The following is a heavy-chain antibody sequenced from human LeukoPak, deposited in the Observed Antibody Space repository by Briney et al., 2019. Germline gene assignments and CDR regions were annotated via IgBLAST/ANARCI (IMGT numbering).Heavy chain of an antibody. CDR2: ISYDGSNK. D-gene: IGHD6-19*01. Sequence: GRSLRLSCAASGFTFSSYAMHWVRQAPGKGLEWVAVISYDGSNKYYADSVKGRFTISRDNSKNTLYLQMNSLRAEDTAVYCCATSSLAVAGVRYYYYGMDGGGKGTTVTV. CDR1: GFTFSSYA. V-gene: IGHV3-30*04. J-gene: IGHJ6*04. CDR3: ATSSLAVAGVRYYYYGMDG.